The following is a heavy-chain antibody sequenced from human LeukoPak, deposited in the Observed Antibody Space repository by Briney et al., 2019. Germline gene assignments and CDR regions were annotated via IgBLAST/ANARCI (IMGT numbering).Heavy chain of an antibody. D-gene: IGHD3-10*01. Sequence: GGSLRLSCAASGFTFSSYAMHWVRQAPGKGLEWVAVISYDGSNKYYADSVKGRFTISRDNSKNTPYLQMNSLRAEDTAVYYCARVLELGMADYFDYWGQGTLVTVSS. V-gene: IGHV3-30-3*01. CDR2: ISYDGSNK. J-gene: IGHJ4*02. CDR1: GFTFSSYA. CDR3: ARVLELGMADYFDY.